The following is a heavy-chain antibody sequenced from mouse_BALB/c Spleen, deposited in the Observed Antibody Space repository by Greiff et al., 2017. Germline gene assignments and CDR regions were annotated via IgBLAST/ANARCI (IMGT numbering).Heavy chain of an antibody. Sequence: VKVVESGAELVRPGTSVKVSCKASGYAFTNYLIEWVKQRPGQGLEWIGVINPGSGGTNYNEKFKGKATLTADKSSSTAYMQLSSLTSDDSAVYFCARLDGPYYYAMDYWGQGTSVTVSS. CDR2: INPGSGGT. V-gene: IGHV1-54*01. D-gene: IGHD2-3*01. CDR3: ARLDGPYYYAMDY. J-gene: IGHJ4*01. CDR1: GYAFTNYL.